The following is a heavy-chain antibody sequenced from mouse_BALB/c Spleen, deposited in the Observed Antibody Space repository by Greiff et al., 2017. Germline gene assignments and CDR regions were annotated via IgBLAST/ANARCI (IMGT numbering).Heavy chain of an antibody. CDR1: GFTFSSFG. V-gene: IGHV5-17*02. J-gene: IGHJ3*01. D-gene: IGHD2-4*01. Sequence: EVKLMESGGGLVQPGGSRKLSCGASGFTFSSFGMHWVRQAPEKGLEWVAYISSGSSTIYYADTVKGRFTISRDNPKNTLFLQMTSLRSEDTAMYYCARKKDIYYDYDGFAYWGQGTLVTVSA. CDR3: ARKKDIYYDYDGFAY. CDR2: ISSGSSTI.